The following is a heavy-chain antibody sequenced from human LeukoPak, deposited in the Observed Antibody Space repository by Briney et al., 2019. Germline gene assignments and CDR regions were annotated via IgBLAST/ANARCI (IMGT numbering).Heavy chain of an antibody. V-gene: IGHV1-69*05. CDR1: GYTFTSYY. Sequence: SVKVSCKASGYTFTSYYMHWVRQAPGQGLEWMGGIIPIFGTANYAQKFQGRVTITTDESTSTAYMELSSLRSEDTAVYYCARDFTQGWFDPWGQGTLVTVSS. J-gene: IGHJ5*02. CDR2: IIPIFGTA. CDR3: ARDFTQGWFDP.